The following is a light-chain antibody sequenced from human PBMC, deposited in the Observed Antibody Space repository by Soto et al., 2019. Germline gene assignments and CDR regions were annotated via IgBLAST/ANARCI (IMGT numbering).Light chain of an antibody. V-gene: IGKV3-15*01. J-gene: IGKJ1*01. CDR3: HQYNNWPPT. CDR2: GAS. Sequence: EVVMTRSPATLSVSPLEIATVSCMASQSVDSILAWYQLKPGQAPRLLIYGASTRANGLPPRFSGSGSGAEFTLTISSLQSEDFAVYRCHQYNNWPPTFDQGTKVDIK. CDR1: QSVDSI.